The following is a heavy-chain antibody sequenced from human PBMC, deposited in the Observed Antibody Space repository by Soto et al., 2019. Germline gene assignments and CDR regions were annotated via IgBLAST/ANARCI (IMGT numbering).Heavy chain of an antibody. CDR3: AREVVAPTLSPNFDY. V-gene: IGHV3-30-3*01. CDR1: GFTFSSYA. Sequence: QVQLVESGGGVVQPGRSLRLYCAASGFTFSSYAMHWVRQAPGKGLEWVAVISYDGSNKYYADSVKGRFTISRDNSKNTLYLQMNSLRAEDTAVYYFAREVVAPTLSPNFDYWGQGTLVTVSS. D-gene: IGHD2-15*01. J-gene: IGHJ4*02. CDR2: ISYDGSNK.